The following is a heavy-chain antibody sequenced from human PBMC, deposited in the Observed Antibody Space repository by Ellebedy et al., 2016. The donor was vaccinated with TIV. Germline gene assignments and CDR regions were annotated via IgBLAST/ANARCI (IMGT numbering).Heavy chain of an antibody. V-gene: IGHV3-23*01. J-gene: IGHJ4*02. CDR3: AREDPGDFDY. Sequence: PGGSLRLSCAASGFTFSNYAMNWVRQAPGKGLEWVSVITRGGDYTNYADSVKGRFTISRDNSKNTLYLQMNSLRAEDTAVYYCAREDPGDFDYWGQGTLVTVSS. D-gene: IGHD3-10*01. CDR2: ITRGGDYT. CDR1: GFTFSNYA.